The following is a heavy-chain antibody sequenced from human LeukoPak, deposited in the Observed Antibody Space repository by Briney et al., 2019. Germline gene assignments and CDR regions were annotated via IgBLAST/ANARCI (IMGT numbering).Heavy chain of an antibody. V-gene: IGHV1-46*01. CDR1: GYTFTRYH. J-gene: IGHJ4*02. CDR2: INPSGGPA. D-gene: IGHD3-3*01. Sequence: GASVKVSCKESGYTFTRYHIHWVRQAPGQGLEGMGVINPSGGPATYAQKFQGRVTFTRDASTTTVYMEVNSLRSDDTAVYYCAREAIFGVVREYYFDLWGQGTLVTVS. CDR3: AREAIFGVVREYYFDL.